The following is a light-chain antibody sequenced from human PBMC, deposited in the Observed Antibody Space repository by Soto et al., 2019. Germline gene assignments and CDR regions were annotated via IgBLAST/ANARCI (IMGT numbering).Light chain of an antibody. CDR2: DVD. CDR1: SSDVGGYNY. CDR3: CSYAVYQRVI. Sequence: QSVLTQPASVSGSPGQSITISCTGTSSDVGGYNYVHWYQQHPGKAPRLMIYDVDNRPSGVPDRFSGSKSGNTASLSISGLQAEDEADYYCCSYAVYQRVIFGGGTKLTVL. V-gene: IGLV2-14*03. J-gene: IGLJ2*01.